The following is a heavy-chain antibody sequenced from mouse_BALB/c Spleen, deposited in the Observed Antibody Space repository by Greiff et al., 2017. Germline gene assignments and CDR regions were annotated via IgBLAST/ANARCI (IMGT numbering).Heavy chain of an antibody. CDR3: TRRGDGYYLDY. CDR1: GYTFTSYY. J-gene: IGHJ2*01. Sequence: QVQLQQSGAELVKPGASVKLSCKASGYTFTSYYMYWVKQRPGQGLEWIGEINPSNGGTNFNEKFKSKATLTVDKSSSTAYMQLSSLTSADSAVYYCTRRGDGYYLDYWGQGTTLTVSS. V-gene: IGHV1S81*02. CDR2: INPSNGGT. D-gene: IGHD2-3*01.